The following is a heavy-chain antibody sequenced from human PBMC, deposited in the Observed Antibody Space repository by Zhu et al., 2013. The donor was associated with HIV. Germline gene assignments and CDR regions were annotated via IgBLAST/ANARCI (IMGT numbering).Heavy chain of an antibody. CDR2: ISAYNGNT. D-gene: IGHD4-17*01. V-gene: IGHV1-18*01. CDR1: GYTFTSYG. CDR3: ARATLTTVTRLLNDY. J-gene: IGHJ4*02. Sequence: QVQLVQSGAEVKKPGASVEVSCKASGYTFTSYGISWVRQAPGQGLEWMGWISAYNGNTNYAQKLQGRVTMTTDTSTSTAYMELRSLRSDDTAVYYCARATLTTVTRLLNDYWGQGTLVTVSS.